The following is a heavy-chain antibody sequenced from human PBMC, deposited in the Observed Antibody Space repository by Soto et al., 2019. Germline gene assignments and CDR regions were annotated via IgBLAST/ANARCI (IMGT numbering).Heavy chain of an antibody. V-gene: IGHV4-30-4*01. CDR2: VYYSGST. CDR1: GGSISRGDYF. Sequence: SETLSLTCSVSGGSISRGDYFWSWIRQPPRKGLEWIGYVYYSGSTYYNPSLKSRVTMSVDSSKNQFSLKLSSVTAADTAVYYCARGPPMLIRKNWFDPWGQGTLVTVSS. J-gene: IGHJ5*02. CDR3: ARGPPMLIRKNWFDP. D-gene: IGHD3-10*02.